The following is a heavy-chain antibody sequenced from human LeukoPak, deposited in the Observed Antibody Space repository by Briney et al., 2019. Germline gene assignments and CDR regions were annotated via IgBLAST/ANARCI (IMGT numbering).Heavy chain of an antibody. CDR2: IHYSGGT. V-gene: IGHV4-59*01. Sequence: SETLSLTCTVSGDSITNYYWNWIRQPPGKGLEWIGHIHYSGGTIYKPSLNSRVTISVDTAKNQFSLKLISVTAADTAVYYCARRVQMSSASATSNTLLDPWGQGTLVTVSS. CDR3: ARRVQMSSASATSNTLLDP. CDR1: GDSITNYY. D-gene: IGHD3-10*01. J-gene: IGHJ5*02.